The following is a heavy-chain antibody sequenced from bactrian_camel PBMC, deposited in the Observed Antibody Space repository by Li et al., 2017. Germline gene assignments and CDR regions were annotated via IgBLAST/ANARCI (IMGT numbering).Heavy chain of an antibody. CDR1: GDTIGRYC. CDR2: IESDGST. Sequence: HVQLVESGGGSVQVGGSLRLSCVASGDTIGRYCMGWFRQIPDKEREGVAGIESDGSTSYADSVKGRFTISQDSAKNILYLQMHSLNSEDTAMYYCALDICDADYSEYATTTGEGTQVTVS. D-gene: IGHD4*01. J-gene: IGHJ4*01. V-gene: IGHV3S55*01.